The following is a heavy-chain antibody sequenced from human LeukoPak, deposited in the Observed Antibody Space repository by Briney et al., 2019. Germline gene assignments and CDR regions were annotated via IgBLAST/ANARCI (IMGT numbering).Heavy chain of an antibody. CDR1: GYTFTSYD. V-gene: IGHV1-8*03. D-gene: IGHD5-12*01. CDR2: MNPNSGNT. J-gene: IGHJ4*02. Sequence: ASVKVSCKASGYTFTSYDINRVRQATGQGLEWMGWMNPNSGNTGYAQKFQGRVTITRNTSISTAYMELSSLRSEDTAVYYCARVRNRGYDYADYWGQGTLVTVSS. CDR3: ARVRNRGYDYADY.